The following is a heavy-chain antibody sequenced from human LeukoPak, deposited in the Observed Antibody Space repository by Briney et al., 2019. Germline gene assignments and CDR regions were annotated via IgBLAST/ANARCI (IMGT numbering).Heavy chain of an antibody. CDR1: GGSISSGSYY. Sequence: TLSLTCTVSGGSISSGSYYWSWIRQPAGKGLEWIGRIYTSGSTNYNPSLKSRVAISVDTSKDQFSLKLSSVTAADTAVYYCARESVYDYADDYWGQGTLLTVSS. CDR2: IYTSGST. D-gene: IGHD3-16*01. CDR3: ARESVYDYADDY. J-gene: IGHJ4*02. V-gene: IGHV4-61*02.